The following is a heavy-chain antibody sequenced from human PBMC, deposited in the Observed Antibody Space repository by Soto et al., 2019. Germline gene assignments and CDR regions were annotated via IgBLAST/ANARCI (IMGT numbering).Heavy chain of an antibody. V-gene: IGHV4-34*01. CDR3: ARTSGITPTRVFDY. CDR2: INHSGST. D-gene: IGHD3-10*01. CDR1: GGSFIGYY. J-gene: IGHJ4*02. Sequence: QVQLQQWGAGLLKPSETLSLTCAVYGGSFIGYYWSWIRQPPGKGLEWIGEINHSGSTNYNPSLKSRVTISVDTSKNQFSLKLSSVTAADTAVYYCARTSGITPTRVFDYWGQGTLVTVSS.